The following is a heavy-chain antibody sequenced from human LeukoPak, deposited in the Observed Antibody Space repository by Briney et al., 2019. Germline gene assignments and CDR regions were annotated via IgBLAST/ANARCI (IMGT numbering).Heavy chain of an antibody. J-gene: IGHJ2*01. CDR1: GGSISSSNW. Sequence: PSETLSLTCAVSGGSISSSNWWSWVRQPPGKGLEWIGEIYHSGSTNYNPSLKSRVTISVDKSKNQFSLKLSSVTAADTAVYYCARHHYSSGWYFDLWGRGTLVTVSS. CDR2: IYHSGST. V-gene: IGHV4-4*02. CDR3: ARHHYSSGWYFDL. D-gene: IGHD6-19*01.